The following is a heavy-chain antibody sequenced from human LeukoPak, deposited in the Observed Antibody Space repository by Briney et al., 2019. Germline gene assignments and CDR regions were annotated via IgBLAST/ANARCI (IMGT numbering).Heavy chain of an antibody. J-gene: IGHJ6*04. CDR2: ISSNGGST. D-gene: IGHD2-2*02. V-gene: IGHV3-64D*06. Sequence: GGSLRLYCSASGFTFSSYAMHWLRQAPGKGLEYVSAISSNGGSTSYADSVKGRFTISRDNSKNTLYLQMNSLRTEDTAVYYCVKEWYCSSTSCYIMDVWGKGTTVTVSS. CDR3: VKEWYCSSTSCYIMDV. CDR1: GFTFSSYA.